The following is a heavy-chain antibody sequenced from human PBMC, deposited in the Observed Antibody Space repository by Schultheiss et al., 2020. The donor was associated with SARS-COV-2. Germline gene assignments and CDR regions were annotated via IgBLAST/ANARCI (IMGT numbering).Heavy chain of an antibody. CDR1: VGSFSGYY. CDR3: ARSSGYGDPLVDY. Sequence: SETLSLTCAVYVGSFSGYYWGWIRQPPGKGLEWIGEINHSGSTNYNPSLKSRVTISIDTSKGQFSLNLHSVTAADTAVYYCARSSGYGDPLVDYWGQGTLVTVSS. CDR2: INHSGST. J-gene: IGHJ4*02. D-gene: IGHD4-17*01. V-gene: IGHV4-34*01.